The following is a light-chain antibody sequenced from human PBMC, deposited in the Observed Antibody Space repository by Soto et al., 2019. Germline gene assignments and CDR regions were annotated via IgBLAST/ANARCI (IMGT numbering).Light chain of an antibody. CDR1: QTISSW. J-gene: IGKJ1*01. CDR2: KAS. CDR3: QHYNSYSEA. Sequence: DIQMTQSPSTLSGSVGDRVTITCRASQTISSWLAWYQQKPGKAPKLLIYKASTLKSRVPSRFSGSGSGTGFTLTISSLQPDDFATYYCQHYNSYSEAFGQGTKVELK. V-gene: IGKV1-5*03.